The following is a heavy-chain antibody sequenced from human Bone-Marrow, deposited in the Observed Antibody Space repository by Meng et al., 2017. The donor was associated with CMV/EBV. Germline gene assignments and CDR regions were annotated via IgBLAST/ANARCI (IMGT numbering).Heavy chain of an antibody. CDR3: ARDWYSGSGAWFDS. D-gene: IGHD1-26*01. CDR1: GDSISSYY. V-gene: IGHV4-59*01. J-gene: IGHJ5*01. Sequence: SETLSLTCTVSGDSISSYYWSWIRQPPGKGLEWIGYIYYSGSTKYNPSLKSRVTISVDTSKNQFSLKLSSVTAADTAVYYCARDWYSGSGAWFDSWGQGTLVTVSS. CDR2: IYYSGST.